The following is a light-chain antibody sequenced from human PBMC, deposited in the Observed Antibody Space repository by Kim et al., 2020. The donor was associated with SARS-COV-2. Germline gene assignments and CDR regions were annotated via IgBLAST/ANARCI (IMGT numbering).Light chain of an antibody. V-gene: IGKV1-33*01. CDR1: QDINNY. CDR3: QQYDALYT. CDR2: DAS. Sequence: DIQMTQSPSSLSASVGDRVSITCQASQDINNYVNWYQQKPGKAPKLLIYDASNLETGVPSRFSGSGYGTDFTFTINSLQPEDIATHYCQQYDALYTFGQGTKLEI. J-gene: IGKJ2*01.